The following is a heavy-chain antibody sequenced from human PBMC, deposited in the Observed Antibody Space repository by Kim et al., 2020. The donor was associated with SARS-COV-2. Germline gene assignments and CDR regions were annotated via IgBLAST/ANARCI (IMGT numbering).Heavy chain of an antibody. D-gene: IGHD3-3*01. J-gene: IGHJ4*02. CDR3: ARQYYDFWSGYPREFDY. V-gene: IGHV1-69*13. CDR1: GGTFSSYA. CDR2: IIPIFGTA. Sequence: SVKVSCKASGGTFSSYAISWVRQAPGQGLEWMGGIIPIFGTANYAQKFQGRVTITADESTSTAYMELSSLRSEDTAVYYCARQYYDFWSGYPREFDYWGQGTLVTVSS.